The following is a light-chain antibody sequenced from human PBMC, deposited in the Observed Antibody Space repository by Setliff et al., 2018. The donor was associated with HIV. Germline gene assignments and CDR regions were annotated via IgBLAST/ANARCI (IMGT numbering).Light chain of an antibody. Sequence: ELTQPPSVSVAPGKTAKITCGGNNIGGKSIHWYQQKPGQAPVLVIYYDSDRPSGIPERFSGSNSGNTATLTISRVEAGDEADYYCQVWDTSSDHPYGFGTGTKV. J-gene: IGLJ1*01. CDR1: NIGGKS. CDR2: YDS. CDR3: QVWDTSSDHPYG. V-gene: IGLV3-21*04.